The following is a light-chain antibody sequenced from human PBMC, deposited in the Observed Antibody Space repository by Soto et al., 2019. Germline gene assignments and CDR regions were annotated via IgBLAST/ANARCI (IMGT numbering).Light chain of an antibody. CDR3: LQDYNYPRT. Sequence: DIQMTQSPSTLSASVGDRVTITCRASQSVSGWLAWYQQKPGEAPKLLIYDASALPRGVPSRFSGSASGTDFTLTIISLQPEDFATDYCLQDYNYPRTFGQGTKVDIK. CDR2: DAS. J-gene: IGKJ1*01. V-gene: IGKV1-5*01. CDR1: QSVSGW.